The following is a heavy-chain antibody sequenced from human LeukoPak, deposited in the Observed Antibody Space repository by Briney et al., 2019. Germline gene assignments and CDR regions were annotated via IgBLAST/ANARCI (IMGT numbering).Heavy chain of an antibody. Sequence: GGSLRLSCAASGLSFSGYGMHWVRQVPGKGLEWVAFIRYDGITKFYIDSVKGRFAISRDNSKNTLSLQMNSLRTEDTAVYYCAALHTGTFVDYWGQGTLVTVSP. CDR2: IRYDGITK. CDR1: GLSFSGYG. J-gene: IGHJ4*02. V-gene: IGHV3-30*02. D-gene: IGHD4-17*01. CDR3: AALHTGTFVDY.